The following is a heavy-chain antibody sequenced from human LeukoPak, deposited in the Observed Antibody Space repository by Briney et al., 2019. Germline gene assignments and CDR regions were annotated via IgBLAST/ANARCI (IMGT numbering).Heavy chain of an antibody. CDR2: IYHSGST. CDR1: GGSISSGGYY. V-gene: IGHV4-30-2*01. J-gene: IGHJ4*02. Sequence: SETLSLTCTVSGGSISSGGYYWSWIRQPPGKGLEWIGYIYHSGSTYYNPSLKSRVTISVDRSKNQFSLKLSSVTAADTAVYYCARGGSYIVVVPAAMPDYWGQGTLVTVSS. D-gene: IGHD2-2*01. CDR3: ARGGSYIVVVPAAMPDY.